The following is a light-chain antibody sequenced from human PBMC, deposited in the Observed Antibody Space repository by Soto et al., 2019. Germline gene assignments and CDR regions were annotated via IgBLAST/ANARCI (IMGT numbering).Light chain of an antibody. Sequence: DIQMTQSQSSLSASVGDRVTITCRASQSISSYLNWYQQKPGKAPKLLIYAASSLQSGVPTRFSGSGSGTDFTLTISSLQPEDFATYYCQQSYSVPRTFGLGTMVDIK. CDR3: QQSYSVPRT. V-gene: IGKV1-39*01. CDR2: AAS. CDR1: QSISSY. J-gene: IGKJ1*01.